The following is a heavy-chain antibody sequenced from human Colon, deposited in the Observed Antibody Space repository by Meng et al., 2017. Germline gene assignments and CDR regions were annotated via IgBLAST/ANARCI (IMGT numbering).Heavy chain of an antibody. D-gene: IGHD3-22*01. Sequence: QVHLQESGPGLVKPSQTLSLTCTVSGASIDRGDFYWGWIRQSPGKGLEWIGYIFHSGDTYYNPSLMSRLTISVDTSNNHFSLTLSSVTAADTAVYYCARDRSGSGLFDFWGQGTLVTVSS. J-gene: IGHJ4*02. CDR2: IFHSGDT. CDR1: GASIDRGDFY. CDR3: ARDRSGSGLFDF. V-gene: IGHV4-30-4*01.